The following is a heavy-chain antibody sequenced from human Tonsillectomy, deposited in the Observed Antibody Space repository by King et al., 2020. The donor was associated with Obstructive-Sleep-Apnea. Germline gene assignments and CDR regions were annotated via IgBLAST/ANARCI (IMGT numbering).Heavy chain of an antibody. Sequence: QVQLQESGPGLVKPSETLSLTCTVSGGSITSYYWSWIRQPPGKGLEWIGYIYDIGSTNYNPSLQSRVTISVDTSKNQFSLKLSSVTAADTAVYYCARHGEYYYGSGSYLDYWGQGTLVTVSS. CDR3: ARHGEYYYGSGSYLDY. V-gene: IGHV4-59*08. D-gene: IGHD3-10*01. CDR2: IYDIGST. J-gene: IGHJ4*02. CDR1: GGSITSYY.